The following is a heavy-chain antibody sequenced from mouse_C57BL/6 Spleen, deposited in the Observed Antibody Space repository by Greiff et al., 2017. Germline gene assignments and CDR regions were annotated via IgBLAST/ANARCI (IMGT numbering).Heavy chain of an antibody. Sequence: EVQGVESGGGLVKPGGSLKLSCAASGFTFSSYVMSWVRQTPEKRLEWVATISDGGSYTYYPDNVKGRFTISRDNAKNNLYLQMSHLKSEDTAMYYCARDSLKNAMDYWGQGTSVTVSS. J-gene: IGHJ4*01. CDR2: ISDGGSYT. CDR1: GFTFSSYV. V-gene: IGHV5-4*01. CDR3: ARDSLKNAMDY.